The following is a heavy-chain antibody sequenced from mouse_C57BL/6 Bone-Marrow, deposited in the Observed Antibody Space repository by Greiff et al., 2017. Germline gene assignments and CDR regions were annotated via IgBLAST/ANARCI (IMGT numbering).Heavy chain of an antibody. CDR1: GYTFTSYW. J-gene: IGHJ2*01. V-gene: IGHV1-50*01. CDR2: IDPSDSYT. CDR3: ASPAYDSNV. Sequence: QVQLQQPGAELVKPGASVKLSCKASGYTFTSYWMQWVKQRPGQGLEWIGEIDPSDSYTNYNQKFKGKATLTVDTSSSTAYMQLSSLTSEDSAVYYCASPAYDSNVGGQGTTLTVSS. D-gene: IGHD2-5*01.